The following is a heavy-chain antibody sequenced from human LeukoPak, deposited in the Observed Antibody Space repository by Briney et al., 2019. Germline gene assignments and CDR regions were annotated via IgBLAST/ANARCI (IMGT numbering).Heavy chain of an antibody. D-gene: IGHD3-22*01. CDR3: AKAMGPKWLLLFDY. V-gene: IGHV4-38-2*02. J-gene: IGHJ4*02. CDR1: GYSISSGYY. CDR2: IYHSGST. Sequence: SETLSLTCTVSGYSISSGYYWGWIRQPPGKGLEWIGSIYHSGSTYYNPSLKSRVTISVDTSKNQFSLKLSSVTAADTAVYYCAKAMGPKWLLLFDYWGQGTLVTVSS.